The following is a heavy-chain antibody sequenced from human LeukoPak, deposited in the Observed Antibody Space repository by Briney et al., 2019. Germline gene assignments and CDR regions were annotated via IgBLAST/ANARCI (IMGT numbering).Heavy chain of an antibody. Sequence: SVKVSCKASGGTFSSYAISWVRQAPGQGLEWMGRIIPISGTANYAQKFQGRVTITTDESTSTAYVELSSLRSEDTAVYYCARDRLYCSGGSCYEFDYWGQGTLVTVSS. J-gene: IGHJ4*02. D-gene: IGHD2-15*01. V-gene: IGHV1-69*05. CDR1: GGTFSSYA. CDR2: IIPISGTA. CDR3: ARDRLYCSGGSCYEFDY.